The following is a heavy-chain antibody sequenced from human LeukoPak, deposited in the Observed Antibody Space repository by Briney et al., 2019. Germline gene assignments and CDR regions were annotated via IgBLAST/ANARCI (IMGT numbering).Heavy chain of an antibody. D-gene: IGHD2-2*01. CDR3: ARDQGYQLFDP. CDR1: GFTFRTYW. J-gene: IGHJ5*02. V-gene: IGHV3-74*01. CDR2: INGDGSST. Sequence: GGSLRLSCAASGFTFRTYWMHLVRQAPGKGLVWVSRINGDGSSTTYADSVKGRFIISRDNAKNTLYLQMNSLRAEDTAVYYCARDQGYQLFDPWGQGTLVTVSS.